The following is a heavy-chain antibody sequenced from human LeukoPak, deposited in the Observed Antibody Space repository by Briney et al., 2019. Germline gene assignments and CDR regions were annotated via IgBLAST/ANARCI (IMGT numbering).Heavy chain of an antibody. CDR2: INTDGSYT. CDR1: GFTFSSYW. D-gene: IGHD1-26*01. CDR3: ARIIVGATGIDY. J-gene: IGHJ4*02. V-gene: IGHV3-74*01. Sequence: GGSLRLSCAVSGFTFSSYWMHWVRQAPGKGLAWVSRINTDGSYTDYADSVRGRSTISRDNAKNTLYLQMSSLRGEDTAVYYCARIIVGATGIDYWGQGTLVTVSS.